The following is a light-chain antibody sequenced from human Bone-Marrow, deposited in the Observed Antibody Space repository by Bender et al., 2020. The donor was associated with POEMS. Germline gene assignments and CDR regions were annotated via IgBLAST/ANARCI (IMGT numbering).Light chain of an antibody. CDR3: CSYAGSYTFGV. Sequence: QSALTQPRSVSGSRGQSVTISCTGTTSDVGDYDHVSWYQHHPGKAPKLIIYDVTQRPSGVPDRFSGSKSGNTASLTISGLQADDEAYYYCCSYAGSYTFGVFGGGTKLTVL. CDR2: DVT. V-gene: IGLV2-11*01. J-gene: IGLJ3*02. CDR1: TSDVGDYDH.